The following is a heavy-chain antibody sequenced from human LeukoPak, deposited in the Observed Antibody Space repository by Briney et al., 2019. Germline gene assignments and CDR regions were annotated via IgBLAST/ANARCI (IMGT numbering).Heavy chain of an antibody. D-gene: IGHD1-1*01. Sequence: PSETLSLTCTVSGVPLSIYYGRCPPHATGKGVEWIGEINHSGSTNYNPSLKSRVTISVDTSKNQFSLKLSSVTAADTAVYYCARVNWYYFDYWGQGTLVTVSS. CDR3: ARVNWYYFDY. CDR2: INHSGST. CDR1: GVPLSIYY. V-gene: IGHV4-34*01. J-gene: IGHJ4*02.